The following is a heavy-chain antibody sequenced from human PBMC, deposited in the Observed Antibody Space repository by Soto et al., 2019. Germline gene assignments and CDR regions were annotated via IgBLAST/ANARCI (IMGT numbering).Heavy chain of an antibody. D-gene: IGHD5-18*01. CDR2: IDPSDSYT. CDR3: ARQGDTAMVTGWFEP. CDR1: GYSFTSYW. Sequence: PGESLQISCKGSGYSFTSYWISWVRQMPGKGLEWMGRIDPSDSYTNYSPSFQGHVTISADKSISTAYLQWSSLKASDTAMYYCARQGDTAMVTGWFEPWGKGTLVTVSS. J-gene: IGHJ5*02. V-gene: IGHV5-10-1*01.